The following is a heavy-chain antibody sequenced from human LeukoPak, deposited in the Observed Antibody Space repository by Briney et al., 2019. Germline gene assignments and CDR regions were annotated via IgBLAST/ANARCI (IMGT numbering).Heavy chain of an antibody. V-gene: IGHV3-43*02. CDR3: AKDILPPGWDYFDY. D-gene: IGHD2-15*01. CDR1: GFTFDDYA. Sequence: GRCLRLSRAASGFTFDDYAMHGVRRAPGKGLEWGFLISGNGGSTYYADSVKGRFTISRDNSKNCLYLQMNSLRTEDTALYYCAKDILPPGWDYFDYWGQGTLVTVSS. J-gene: IGHJ4*02. CDR2: ISGNGGST.